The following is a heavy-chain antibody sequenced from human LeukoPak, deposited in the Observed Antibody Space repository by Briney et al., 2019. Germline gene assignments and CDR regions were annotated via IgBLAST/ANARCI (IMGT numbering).Heavy chain of an antibody. CDR2: INHSGST. D-gene: IGHD3-3*01. J-gene: IGHJ5*02. CDR3: ARTEPYYDFWSGYAGRRFDP. Sequence: PSETLSLTCAVYGGSFSGYYWSWIRQPPGKGLEWIGEINHSGSTNYNPSLKSRVTISVDTSKNQSSLKLSSVTAADTAVYYCARTEPYYDFWSGYAGRRFDPWGQGTLVTVSS. V-gene: IGHV4-34*01. CDR1: GGSFSGYY.